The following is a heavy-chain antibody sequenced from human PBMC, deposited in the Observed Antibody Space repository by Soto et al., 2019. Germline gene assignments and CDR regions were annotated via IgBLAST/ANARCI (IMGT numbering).Heavy chain of an antibody. Sequence: GGSLRLSCAASGFKISNYAMSWVRQAPGQWLEWVSLISATGGGTYYAYSVKVRFTISRDNSHNTLYLQVHSLTAEDPAVYYCAKDRRAGGNSAFYFDFWGQGAQVTVSS. J-gene: IGHJ4*02. CDR2: ISATGGGT. D-gene: IGHD3-16*01. CDR1: GFKISNYA. V-gene: IGHV3-23*01. CDR3: AKDRRAGGNSAFYFDF.